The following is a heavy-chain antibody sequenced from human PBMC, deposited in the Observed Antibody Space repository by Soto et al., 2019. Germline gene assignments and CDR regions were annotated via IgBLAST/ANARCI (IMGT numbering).Heavy chain of an antibody. D-gene: IGHD6-19*01. CDR2: INPSGGST. Sequence: GASVKVSCKASGYTFTSYYMHWVRQAPGQGLEWMGIINPSGGSTSYAQKFQGRVTMTRDTSTSTVYMELSSLRSEDTAAYYCARERSSGWYVGWFDPWGQGTLVTVSS. CDR3: ARERSSGWYVGWFDP. J-gene: IGHJ5*02. V-gene: IGHV1-46*01. CDR1: GYTFTSYY.